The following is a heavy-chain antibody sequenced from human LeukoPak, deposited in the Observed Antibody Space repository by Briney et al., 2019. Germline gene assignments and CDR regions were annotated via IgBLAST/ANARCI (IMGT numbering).Heavy chain of an antibody. J-gene: IGHJ6*03. CDR1: GGSISSSSYY. D-gene: IGHD6-6*01. V-gene: IGHV4-39*07. CDR2: IYYSGST. CDR3: ARDQYSSSSGGSYYYYYMDV. Sequence: SETLSLTCTVSGGSISSSSYYWGWIRQPPGKGLEWIGSIYYSGSTYYNPSLKSRVTISVDTSKNQFSLKLSSVTAADTAVYYCARDQYSSSSGGSYYYYYMDVWGKGTTVTVSS.